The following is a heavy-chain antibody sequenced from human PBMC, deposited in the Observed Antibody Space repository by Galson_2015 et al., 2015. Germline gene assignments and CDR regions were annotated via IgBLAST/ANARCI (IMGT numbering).Heavy chain of an antibody. J-gene: IGHJ3*02. D-gene: IGHD6-19*01. V-gene: IGHV6-1*01. Sequence: CAISGDSVSSNSAAWNWIRQSPSRGLEWLGRTYYRSKWYNDYAESVRSRITINPDTSKNQFFLQLNSVTPEDTAVYYCARGFVYNSGWYGTFDIWGQGTMVTVSP. CDR2: TYYRSKWYN. CDR1: GDSVSSNSAA. CDR3: ARGFVYNSGWYGTFDI.